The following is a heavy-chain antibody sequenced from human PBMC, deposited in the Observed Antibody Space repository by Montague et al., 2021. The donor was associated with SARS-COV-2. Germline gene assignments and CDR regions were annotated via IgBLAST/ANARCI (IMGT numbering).Heavy chain of an antibody. Sequence: SLRLSCAASGFTFSSFEMNWVRQAPGKGLEWVSYISSSGSTIYYADSVKGRFTISRDNAKNSLYPQMNSLRAEDTAVYYCASDIGGTRLHFDYWGQGTLVTVSS. D-gene: IGHD1-26*01. CDR2: ISSSGSTI. V-gene: IGHV3-48*03. J-gene: IGHJ4*02. CDR1: GFTFSSFE. CDR3: ASDIGGTRLHFDY.